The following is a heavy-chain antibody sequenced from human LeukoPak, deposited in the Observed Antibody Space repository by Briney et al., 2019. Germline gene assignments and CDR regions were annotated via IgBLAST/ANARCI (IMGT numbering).Heavy chain of an antibody. CDR1: GYSISSGYY. Sequence: SSETLSLTCTVSGYSISSGYYWGWIRQPPGKGLEWIGSIYHSGSTYYNPSFKSRVTISVDTSKSQFSLKLSSVTAADTAVYYCARDQSSSWPNHDAFDIWGQGTMVTVSS. CDR3: ARDQSSSWPNHDAFDI. J-gene: IGHJ3*02. CDR2: IYHSGST. D-gene: IGHD6-13*01. V-gene: IGHV4-38-2*02.